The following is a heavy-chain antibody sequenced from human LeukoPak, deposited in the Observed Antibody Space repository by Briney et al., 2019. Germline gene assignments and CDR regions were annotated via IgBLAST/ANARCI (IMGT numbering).Heavy chain of an antibody. CDR3: ASHPYYDILTGYT. CDR2: ISSSGSTI. CDR1: GFTFSDYY. D-gene: IGHD3-9*01. Sequence: GGSLRLSCAASGFTFSDYYMSWIRQAPGKGLEWVSYISSSGSTIYYADSVKGRFTIPRDNAKNSLYLQMNSLRAEDTAVYYCASHPYYDILTGYTWGQGTLVTVSS. J-gene: IGHJ5*02. V-gene: IGHV3-11*01.